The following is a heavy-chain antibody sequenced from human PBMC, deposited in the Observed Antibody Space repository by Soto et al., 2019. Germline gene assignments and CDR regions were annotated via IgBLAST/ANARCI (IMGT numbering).Heavy chain of an antibody. CDR2: IIPIFGTA. V-gene: IGHV1-69*12. Sequence: QVQLVQSGAEVKKPGSSVKVSCKASGGTFSSYAISWVRQAPGQGLEWMGGIIPIFGTANYAQKFQGRVTITAAESTSTAYMELSSLRSEDTAVYYCARAGSSWPLYYYYGMDVWGQGTTVTVSS. D-gene: IGHD6-13*01. CDR1: GGTFSSYA. J-gene: IGHJ6*02. CDR3: ARAGSSWPLYYYYGMDV.